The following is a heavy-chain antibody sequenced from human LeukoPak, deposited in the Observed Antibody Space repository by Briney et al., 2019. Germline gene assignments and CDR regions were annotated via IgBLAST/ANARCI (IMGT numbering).Heavy chain of an antibody. Sequence: SETLSLTCTVSGGSISSYYWSWIRQPPGKGLEWIGNICYSGSTNYNPSLKSRVTISVDTSKNQFSLKLSSVTAADTAVYYCTRGSIAYYCMDVWGKGTTVTISS. CDR3: TRGSIAYYCMDV. D-gene: IGHD3-22*01. CDR2: ICYSGST. CDR1: GGSISSYY. V-gene: IGHV4-59*01. J-gene: IGHJ6*03.